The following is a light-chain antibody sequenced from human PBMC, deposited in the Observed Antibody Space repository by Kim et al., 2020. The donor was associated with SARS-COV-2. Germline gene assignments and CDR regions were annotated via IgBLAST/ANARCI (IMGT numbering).Light chain of an antibody. J-gene: IGLJ2*01. CDR2: GKN. CDR1: SLRSYY. Sequence: VALGQTGRIKGQGDSLRSYYASWYQQKPGQAPVLVIYGKNNRPSGIPDRFSGSSSGNTASLTITGAQAEDEADYYCNSRDSSGNVVFGGGTQLTVL. CDR3: NSRDSSGNVV. V-gene: IGLV3-19*01.